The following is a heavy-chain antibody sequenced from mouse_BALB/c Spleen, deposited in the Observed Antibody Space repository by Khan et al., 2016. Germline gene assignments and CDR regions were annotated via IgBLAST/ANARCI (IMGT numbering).Heavy chain of an antibody. V-gene: IGHV9-4*02. CDR1: GYAFTTAG. CDR3: ARCYGYIYATDY. D-gene: IGHD2-2*01. J-gene: IGHJ4*01. CDR2: INTHTEVP. Sequence: QIQLVQSGPELKKPGETVRISCKASGYAFTTAGMQWVQKMPGKGLKWIGWINTHTEVPKYAEDFKGRFAFSLETSASTAYLQISNLKNEDTAMYFCARCYGYIYATDYWGQRPSVTVSS.